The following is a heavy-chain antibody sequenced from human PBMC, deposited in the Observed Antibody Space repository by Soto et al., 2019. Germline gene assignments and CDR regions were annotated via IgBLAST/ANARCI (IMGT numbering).Heavy chain of an antibody. CDR3: VKGNQLLRYYFEY. Sequence: GSLRLPCSASGFTFSNFAMHWVRQAPGKGLEYVSGITSNGDNTYHADSVQGRFTISRDNSKSTLYLQMTSLRVEDTAVYYCVKGNQLLRYYFEYWGRGAPVTVYS. V-gene: IGHV3-64D*06. J-gene: IGHJ4*02. CDR2: ITSNGDNT. CDR1: GFTFSNFA. D-gene: IGHD2-2*01.